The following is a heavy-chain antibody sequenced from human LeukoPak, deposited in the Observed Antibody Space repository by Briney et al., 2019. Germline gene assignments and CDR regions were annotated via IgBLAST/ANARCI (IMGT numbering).Heavy chain of an antibody. V-gene: IGHV3/OR16-9*01. CDR2: ISGNGGDI. Sequence: GGSLRLSCATSGFTFGIHYMSWVRQAPGRGPEWISYISGNGGDIAYADSVKGRFTISRDNAKSFLYLQMNSLRVEDTAVYHCVRQAGGAGGQWGQGTLIAVSS. J-gene: IGHJ4*02. CDR3: VRQAGGAGGQ. CDR1: GFTFGIHY. D-gene: IGHD1-26*01.